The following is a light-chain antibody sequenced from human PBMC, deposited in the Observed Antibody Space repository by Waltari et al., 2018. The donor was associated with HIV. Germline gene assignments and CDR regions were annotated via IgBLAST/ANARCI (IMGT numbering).Light chain of an antibody. J-gene: IGLJ2*01. CDR3: QVWDIHSDHVL. V-gene: IGLV3-21*02. CDR1: TLGGKN. CDR2: DDS. Sequence: SYVLTQPPSVSVAPGQTARITCAGSTLGGKNVRWHQQQPGPAPVMVVYDDSARPSGIPERFSGSNSGNTATLTISRVEAGDEADYYCQVWDIHSDHVLFGGGTKLTVL.